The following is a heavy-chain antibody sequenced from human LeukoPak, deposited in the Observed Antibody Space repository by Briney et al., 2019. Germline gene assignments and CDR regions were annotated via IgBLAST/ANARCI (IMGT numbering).Heavy chain of an antibody. CDR1: GYSISSGYY. J-gene: IGHJ4*02. V-gene: IGHV4-38-2*02. Sequence: SETLSLTCTVSGYSISSGYYWGWIRQPPGKGLEWIGTIYHSGSTYYNPPLKSRVTISVDTSKNQFSLKLTSVTAADTAVYYCARVRGYCSSTIYYRYYFDYWGQGTLVTVSS. CDR3: ARVRGYCSSTIYYRYYFDY. D-gene: IGHD2-2*01. CDR2: IYHSGST.